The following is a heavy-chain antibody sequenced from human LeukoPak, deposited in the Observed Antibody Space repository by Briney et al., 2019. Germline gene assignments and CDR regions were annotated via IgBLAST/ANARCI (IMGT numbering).Heavy chain of an antibody. CDR2: IWYDGSNK. CDR3: AKNEGGYSYGYAGY. Sequence: PGRSLRLSCAASGFTFSSYGMHWVRQAPGKGLEWVAVIWYDGSNKYYADSVKGRSTISRDNSKNTLYLQMNSLRAEDTAVYYCAKNEGGYSYGYAGYWGQGTLVTVSS. J-gene: IGHJ4*02. CDR1: GFTFSSYG. V-gene: IGHV3-33*06. D-gene: IGHD5-18*01.